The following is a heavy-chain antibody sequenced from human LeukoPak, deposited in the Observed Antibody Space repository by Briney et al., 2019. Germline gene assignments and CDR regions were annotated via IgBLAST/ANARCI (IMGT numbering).Heavy chain of an antibody. CDR3: ARESSSSSFSYYYYMDV. D-gene: IGHD2-2*01. CDR1: GGSISSDDYY. J-gene: IGHJ6*03. V-gene: IGHV4-30-4*08. Sequence: SETLSLTCTVSGGSISSDDYYWSWIRQPPGKGLEWIGYIYYSGSTYYNPSLKSRVTISVDTSKNQFSLKLSSVTAADTAVYYCARESSSSSFSYYYYMDVWGKGTTVTVSS. CDR2: IYYSGST.